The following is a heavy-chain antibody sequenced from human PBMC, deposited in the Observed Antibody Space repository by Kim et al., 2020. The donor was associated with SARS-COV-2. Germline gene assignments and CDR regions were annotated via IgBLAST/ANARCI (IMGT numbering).Heavy chain of an antibody. Sequence: GGSLRLSCAASGFTFSNAWMSWVRQAPGKGLEWVGRIKSKTDGGTTDYAAPVKGRFTISRDDSKNTLYLQMNSLKTEDTAVYYCTTERDSGVVVVPAAIRNYYYYMDAWGKGTTVTVSS. V-gene: IGHV3-15*01. CDR1: GFTFSNAW. CDR2: IKSKTDGGTT. CDR3: TTERDSGVVVVPAAIRNYYYYMDA. J-gene: IGHJ6*03. D-gene: IGHD2-2*02.